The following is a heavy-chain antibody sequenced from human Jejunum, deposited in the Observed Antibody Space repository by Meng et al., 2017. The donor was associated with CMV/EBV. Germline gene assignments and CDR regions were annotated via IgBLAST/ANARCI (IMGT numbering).Heavy chain of an antibody. CDR2: IDIDGTQR. Sequence: EFSFNTYGMHWLRQAPGKGLEWLSFIDIDGTQRHNADIVWGRFIVSKDKSKNTVFLEMNSLRVEDTAVYYCVGHQGGPRDGVRLVWGQGTQVTVSS. CDR1: EFSFNTYG. J-gene: IGHJ4*02. D-gene: IGHD3-10*01. CDR3: VGHQGGPRDGVRLV. V-gene: IGHV3-30*02.